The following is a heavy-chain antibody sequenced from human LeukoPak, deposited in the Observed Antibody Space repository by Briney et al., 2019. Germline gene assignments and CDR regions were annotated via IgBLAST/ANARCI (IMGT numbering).Heavy chain of an antibody. CDR2: IYTSGST. Sequence: SETLSLTCTVSGGSISSYYWSWIRQPAGKGLEWIGRIYTSGSTNYNPSLKSRVIMSVDMSKNQFSLKLTSVTAADTAVYYCARIGSVWDKWFDPWGQGTLVTVSS. CDR1: GGSISSYY. CDR3: ARIGSVWDKWFDP. J-gene: IGHJ5*02. D-gene: IGHD6-19*01. V-gene: IGHV4-4*07.